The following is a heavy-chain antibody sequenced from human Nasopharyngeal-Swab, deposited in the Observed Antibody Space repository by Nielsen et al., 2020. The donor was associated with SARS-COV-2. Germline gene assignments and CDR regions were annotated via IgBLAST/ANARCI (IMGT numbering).Heavy chain of an antibody. CDR2: IYYSGHM. Sequence: SETLSLTCTVSGASVIGGNYYWSWIRQRPGKGPEWIAYIYYSGHMYFNPSLKSRVTISIDTSKNQFSLKLSSVSAADTAVYYCARGVLGWYGRPGPLDTDYWGQGTLVTVSS. J-gene: IGHJ4*02. D-gene: IGHD6-19*01. CDR3: ARGVLGWYGRPGPLDTDY. V-gene: IGHV4-31*02. CDR1: GASVIGGNYY.